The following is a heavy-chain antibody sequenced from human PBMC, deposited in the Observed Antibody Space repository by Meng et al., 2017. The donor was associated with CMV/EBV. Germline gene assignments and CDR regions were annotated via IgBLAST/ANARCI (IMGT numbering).Heavy chain of an antibody. CDR2: IKQDGSEK. CDR1: GGTFSSYA. J-gene: IGHJ4*02. Sequence: SCKASGGTFSSYAISWVRQAPGQGLEWMANIKQDGSEKYYVDSVKGRFTISRDNAKNSLYLQMNSLRAEDTAVYYCARSRSGGGWYYFDYWGQGTLVTVSS. CDR3: ARSRSGGGWYYFDY. D-gene: IGHD6-19*01. V-gene: IGHV3-7*02.